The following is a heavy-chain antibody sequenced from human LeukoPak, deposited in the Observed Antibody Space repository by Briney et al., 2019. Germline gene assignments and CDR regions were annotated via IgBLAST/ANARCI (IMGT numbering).Heavy chain of an antibody. CDR2: LWYDGSNK. Sequence: PGRSLRLSCAASGFTFSSYGMHWVRQAPGKGLEWVAVLWYDGSNKYYADSVQGRFTISRDNSKNTLYLQMNSLRAEDTAVYYCARDGPWGSTTELGRAFDIWGQGTMVTVSS. D-gene: IGHD2/OR15-2a*01. CDR1: GFTFSSYG. J-gene: IGHJ3*02. V-gene: IGHV3-33*01. CDR3: ARDGPWGSTTELGRAFDI.